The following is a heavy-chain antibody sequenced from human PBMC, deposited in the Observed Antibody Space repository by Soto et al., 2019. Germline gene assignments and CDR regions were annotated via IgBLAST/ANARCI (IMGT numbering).Heavy chain of an antibody. D-gene: IGHD1-26*01. CDR2: ISGSGGST. J-gene: IGHJ6*02. Sequence: EVQLLESGGGLVQPGGSLRLSCAASGFTFSSYAMSWVRQAPGKGLEWVSAISGSGGSTYYADSVKGRVTISRDNSKNTLYLQMNSLRAEDTAVYYCAKEGVAYVGYYDMDVWGQGTTVTVCS. V-gene: IGHV3-23*01. CDR1: GFTFSSYA. CDR3: AKEGVAYVGYYDMDV.